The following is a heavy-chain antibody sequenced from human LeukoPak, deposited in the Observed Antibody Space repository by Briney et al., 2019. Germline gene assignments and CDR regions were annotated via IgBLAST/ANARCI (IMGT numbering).Heavy chain of an antibody. CDR2: INTKTGNP. V-gene: IGHV7-4-1*02. CDR1: GGTFSSYA. D-gene: IGHD3-22*01. Sequence: ASVKVSCKASGGTFSSYAISWVRQAPGQGLEWMGWINTKTGNPMFAQGLTGQFVFSLDTSVTTACLQISSLRAEDTAVYFCARANYFDSSGYPHFDYWGQGTLVTVSS. CDR3: ARANYFDSSGYPHFDY. J-gene: IGHJ4*02.